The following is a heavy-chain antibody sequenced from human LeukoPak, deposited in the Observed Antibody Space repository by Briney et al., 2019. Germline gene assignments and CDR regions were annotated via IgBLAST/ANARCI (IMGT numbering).Heavy chain of an antibody. J-gene: IGHJ4*02. CDR1: GGSFSGYH. CDR2: INDSGSP. Sequence: KASETLSLTCKVSGGSFSGYHWTWIRQSPGTGLDYIGEINDSGSPVYNPSLKSRVTISVDTSKNEFSMSLTSVTAADTAVYYCARGPHQHWPLGQFWGQGSLVTVSS. V-gene: IGHV4-34*01. D-gene: IGHD2-2*01. CDR3: ARGPHQHWPLGQF.